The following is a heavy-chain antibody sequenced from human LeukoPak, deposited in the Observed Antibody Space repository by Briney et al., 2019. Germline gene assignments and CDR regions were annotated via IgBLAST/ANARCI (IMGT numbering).Heavy chain of an antibody. CDR2: IWYDGSNK. Sequence: GGSLRLSCAASGFTFSSYGMHWVRQAPGKGLEWVAVIWYDGSNKYYADSVKGRFTISRDNSKNTLYLQTNSLRAEDTAVYYCAKDPCSSTSCYIRYYYMDVWGKGTTVTVSS. CDR1: GFTFSSYG. V-gene: IGHV3-33*06. CDR3: AKDPCSSTSCYIRYYYMDV. D-gene: IGHD2-2*02. J-gene: IGHJ6*03.